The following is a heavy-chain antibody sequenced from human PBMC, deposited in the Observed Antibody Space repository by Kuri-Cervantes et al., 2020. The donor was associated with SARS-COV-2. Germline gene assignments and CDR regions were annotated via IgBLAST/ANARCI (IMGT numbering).Heavy chain of an antibody. J-gene: IGHJ4*02. CDR2: IYSGGST. CDR1: GFTVSSDY. Sequence: GESLKISCAASGFTVSSDYMSWVRQAPGKGLEWVSVIYSGGSTYYADSAKGRFTISRHNSKNTLYLQMNSLRAEDTAVYYCARRGSGHDYWGQGTLVTVSS. D-gene: IGHD2-15*01. CDR3: ARRGSGHDY. V-gene: IGHV3-53*04.